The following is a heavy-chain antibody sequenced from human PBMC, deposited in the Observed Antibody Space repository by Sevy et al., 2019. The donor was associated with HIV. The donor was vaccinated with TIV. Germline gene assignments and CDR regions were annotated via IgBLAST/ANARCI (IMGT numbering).Heavy chain of an antibody. J-gene: IGHJ4*02. Sequence: GGSLGVSCAASGFTFSSYAMSWVRQAPGKGLEWVSAISGSGGSTYYADSVKGRFTISRDNSKNTLYLQMNSLRAEDTAVYYCAKVATVTTFRYFDYRGQGTLVTVSS. CDR3: AKVATVTTFRYFDY. CDR2: ISGSGGST. D-gene: IGHD4-4*01. CDR1: GFTFSSYA. V-gene: IGHV3-23*01.